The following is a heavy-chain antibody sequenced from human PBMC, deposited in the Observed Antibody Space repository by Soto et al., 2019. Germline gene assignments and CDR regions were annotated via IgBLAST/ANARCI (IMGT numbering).Heavy chain of an antibody. CDR3: ARDWTSPSCVSSSCPRGGWFDT. CDR2: INPYNANT. J-gene: IGHJ5*02. D-gene: IGHD2-15*01. V-gene: IGHV1-18*04. Sequence: QVQLVQSGPEVKKPGASVKVSCKASGYTLTDHGISWGRQAPGQGLEWMGGINPYNANTRYGEKVQGRVTMTTDTSSTVYMELTGLTSDDTAVYYCARDWTSPSCVSSSCPRGGWFDTWGQGTLVTGSS. CDR1: GYTLTDHG.